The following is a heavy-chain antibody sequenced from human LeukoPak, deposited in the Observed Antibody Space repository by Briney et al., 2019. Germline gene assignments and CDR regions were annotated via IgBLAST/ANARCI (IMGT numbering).Heavy chain of an antibody. V-gene: IGHV3-48*03. D-gene: IGHD5-18*01. CDR1: GFTFSSYE. CDR2: ISSSGSTI. Sequence: GGSLRLSCAASGFTFSSYEMNWVRQAPGEGLEWVSYISSSGSTIYYADSVKGRFTISRDNAKNSLYLQMNSLRAEDTAVYYCAMWIRPRYYYYYMDVWGKGTTVTVSS. J-gene: IGHJ6*03. CDR3: AMWIRPRYYYYYMDV.